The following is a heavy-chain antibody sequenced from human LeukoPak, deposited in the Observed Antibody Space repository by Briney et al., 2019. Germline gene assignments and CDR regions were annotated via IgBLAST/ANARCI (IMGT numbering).Heavy chain of an antibody. J-gene: IGHJ4*02. Sequence: GGSLRLSCAASGFTLSSFWAHWGRPAPRKGLVWVSRINSDGSSTSYADSVKGRFTISRDNAKNTLYLQMNSLRAEDTAVYYCARDVLRRGQGTLVTVSS. V-gene: IGHV3-74*01. CDR1: GFTLSSFW. CDR2: INSDGSST. D-gene: IGHD2/OR15-2a*01. CDR3: ARDVLR.